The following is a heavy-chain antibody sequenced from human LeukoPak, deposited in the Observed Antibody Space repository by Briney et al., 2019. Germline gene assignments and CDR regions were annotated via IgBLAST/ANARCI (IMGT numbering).Heavy chain of an antibody. CDR1: GGSFSGYY. CDR2: INHSGST. Sequence: PSETLSLTCAVYGGSFSGYYWSWIRQPPGKGLEWIGEINHSGSTNYNPSLKSRVTISVDTSKNQFSLKLSSVTAADTAVYYCARFRALGAWVDYFDYWGQGTLVTVSS. V-gene: IGHV4-34*01. J-gene: IGHJ4*02. D-gene: IGHD3-10*01. CDR3: ARFRALGAWVDYFDY.